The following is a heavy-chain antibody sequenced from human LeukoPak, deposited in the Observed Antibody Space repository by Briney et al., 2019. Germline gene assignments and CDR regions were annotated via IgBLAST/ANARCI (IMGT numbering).Heavy chain of an antibody. D-gene: IGHD3-3*01. CDR3: ATRPPYDFWSGFGY. Sequence: ASVKVSCKVSGYTLTELSMHWVRQAPGKGLEWMGGFDPEDGETIYAQKFQGRVTMTEDTSTDTAYMELSSLRSEDTAVYYCATRPPYDFWSGFGYWGQGTLVTVSS. J-gene: IGHJ4*02. V-gene: IGHV1-24*01. CDR1: GYTLTELS. CDR2: FDPEDGET.